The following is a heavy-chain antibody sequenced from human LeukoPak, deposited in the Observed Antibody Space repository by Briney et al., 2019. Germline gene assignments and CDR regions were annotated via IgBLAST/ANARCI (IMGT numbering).Heavy chain of an antibody. CDR1: GYTFTGYY. V-gene: IGHV1-2*02. CDR2: INPNSGGT. CDR3: ARSIAAAVGNWFDP. D-gene: IGHD6-13*01. J-gene: IGHJ5*02. Sequence: ASVKVSCKASGYTFTGYYMHWLRQAPGQGLEWMGWINPNSGGTNYAQKFQGRVTMTRDTSISTAYMELSRLRSDDTAVYYCARSIAAAVGNWFDPWGQGTLVTVSS.